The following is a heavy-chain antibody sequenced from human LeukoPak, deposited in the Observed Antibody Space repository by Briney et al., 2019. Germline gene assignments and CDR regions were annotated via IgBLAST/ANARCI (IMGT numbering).Heavy chain of an antibody. CDR2: IIPIFGTA. Sequence: GSSVKVSCKASGGTFSSYAISWVRQAPGQGLEWMGGIIPIFGTANYAQKFQGRVTITADESTSTAYMELSSLRSEDTAVYYRARDDCSSTSCPVNWFDPWGQGTLVTVSS. D-gene: IGHD2-2*01. J-gene: IGHJ5*02. V-gene: IGHV1-69*01. CDR3: ARDDCSSTSCPVNWFDP. CDR1: GGTFSSYA.